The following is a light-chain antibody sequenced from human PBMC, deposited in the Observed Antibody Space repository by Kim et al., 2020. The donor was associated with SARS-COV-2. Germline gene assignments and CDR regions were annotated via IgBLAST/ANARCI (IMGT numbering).Light chain of an antibody. Sequence: EIVLTQSPGTLSLSPGERATLSCRASQSVSSSYLAWYQQKPGQAPRLLIYGASSRATGIPDRFSGSGSGTDFTLTISRLEPEDFAVYYFQQYGSSPPWTFGQGTKVDIK. CDR3: QQYGSSPPWT. V-gene: IGKV3-20*01. CDR1: QSVSSSY. CDR2: GAS. J-gene: IGKJ1*01.